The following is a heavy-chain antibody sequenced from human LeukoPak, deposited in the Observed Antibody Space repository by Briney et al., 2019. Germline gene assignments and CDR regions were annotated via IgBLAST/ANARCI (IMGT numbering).Heavy chain of an antibody. CDR2: IWYDGSNK. D-gene: IGHD5-18*01. Sequence: GRSLRLSCAASGFMLRSYVMHWVRQAPGKGLEWVAVIWYDGSNKYYTDSVKGRFTISRDNSNNTLYLQMNSLRVEDTAVYYCARGHVRGYSYGFGYWGQGSLVTVSS. J-gene: IGHJ4*02. CDR1: GFMLRSYV. CDR3: ARGHVRGYSYGFGY. V-gene: IGHV3-33*08.